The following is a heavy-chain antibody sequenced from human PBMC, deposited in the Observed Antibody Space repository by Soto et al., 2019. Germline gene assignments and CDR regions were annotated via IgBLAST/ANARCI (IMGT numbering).Heavy chain of an antibody. V-gene: IGHV1-2*02. CDR3: GRGRSGQLAVFY. CDR1: GYTIACKC. D-gene: IGHD1-1*01. Sequence: KATSKDPGYTIACKCIQWAHQPPEQGPEWMGEIGPESGATRYAQKFQGRLTMTMDPSVTTVYMELKNLSPDDPAVYYCGRGRSGQLAVFYWGQGTPVTVS. J-gene: IGHJ1*01. CDR2: IGPESGAT.